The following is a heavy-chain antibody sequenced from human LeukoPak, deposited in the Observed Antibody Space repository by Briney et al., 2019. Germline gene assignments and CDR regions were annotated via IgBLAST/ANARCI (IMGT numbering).Heavy chain of an antibody. D-gene: IGHD2-15*01. Sequence: KTSETLSLTCTVSGGSITSGAYYWNWIRHFPGEDLEWIGYIYYSGNTYYNPSLKSRITISRDTSKNQFSLKLTSVTAADTAVYYCARDPGQYCSDGNCYSGHGYFDSWGQGTLVTVSS. CDR3: ARDPGQYCSDGNCYSGHGYFDS. CDR1: GGSITSGAYY. V-gene: IGHV4-31*03. J-gene: IGHJ4*02. CDR2: IYYSGNT.